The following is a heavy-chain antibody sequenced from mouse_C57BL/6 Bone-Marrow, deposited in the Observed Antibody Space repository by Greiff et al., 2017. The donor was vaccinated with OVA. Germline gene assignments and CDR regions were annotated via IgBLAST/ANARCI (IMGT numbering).Heavy chain of an antibody. CDR1: GYTFTSYW. V-gene: IGHV1-64*01. J-gene: IGHJ2*01. D-gene: IGHD1-1*01. Sequence: QVQLKQSGAELVKPGASVKLSCKASGYTFTSYWMHWVKQRPGQGLEWIGMIHPNSGSTNYNEKFKSKATLTVDKSSSTAYMQLSSLTSEDSAVYYCLYYYGSSGYWGQGTTLTVSS. CDR2: IHPNSGST. CDR3: LYYYGSSGY.